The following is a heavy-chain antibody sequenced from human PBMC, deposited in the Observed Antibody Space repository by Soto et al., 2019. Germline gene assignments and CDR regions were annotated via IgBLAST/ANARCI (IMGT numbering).Heavy chain of an antibody. CDR3: XKDXXKXXXSXXGYXDH. Sequence: PGGSLRLSCAASGFSFSAYGMHWVRQAPGKGLEWVAVISYDGTKKYYLDSVMGRFTISRDDSKNTFFLQMNSLRVEDTAVYFCXKDXXKXXXSXXGYXDHWGXXXLVXVSS. CDR2: ISYDGTKK. CDR1: GFSFSAYG. V-gene: IGHV3-30*18. J-gene: IGHJ4*01.